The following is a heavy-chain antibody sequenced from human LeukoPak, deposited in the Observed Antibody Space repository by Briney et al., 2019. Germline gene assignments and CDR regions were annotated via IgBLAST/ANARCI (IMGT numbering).Heavy chain of an antibody. CDR1: GYPISSGYY. J-gene: IGHJ6*03. V-gene: IGHV4-38-2*02. Sequence: SETLSLTCTVSGYPISSGYYWGWLRQTPGKGLDRIGSICHSGSTYYTPSLKSRVTISVDTSKNQFSLKLSSVTAADTAVYYCVLATRNYYYYYMDVWGKGTTVTVSS. CDR3: VLATRNYYYYYMDV. D-gene: IGHD5-12*01. CDR2: ICHSGST.